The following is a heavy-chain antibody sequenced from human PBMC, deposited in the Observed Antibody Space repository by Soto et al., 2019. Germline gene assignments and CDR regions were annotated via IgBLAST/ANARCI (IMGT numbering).Heavy chain of an antibody. D-gene: IGHD2-21*01. CDR3: AKDSRRGLLKGYYYYMDV. CDR2: ISGSGGTT. J-gene: IGHJ6*03. Sequence: GGSLRLSCAASGFTFSSYAMSWVRQAPGKGLEWVSSISGSGGTTDYADSVKGRFTISRDNSKNTLYLQMNSLRAEDTAVYYCAKDSRRGLLKGYYYYMDVWVKGTTVTVSS. V-gene: IGHV3-23*01. CDR1: GFTFSSYA.